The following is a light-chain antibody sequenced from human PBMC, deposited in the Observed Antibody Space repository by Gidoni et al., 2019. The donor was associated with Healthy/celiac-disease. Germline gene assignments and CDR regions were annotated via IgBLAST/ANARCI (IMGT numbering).Light chain of an antibody. V-gene: IGLV2-23*02. CDR2: EVS. J-gene: IGLJ2*01. CDR1: SSDVGSYNL. CDR3: CSYAGSSTLV. Sequence: QSALTQPASVSGSPGQSITIACTGTSSDVGSYNLVSWNQRHPGKAPKLMIYEVSKRPSGVSNRFSGSKSGNTASLTISGLQAEDEADYYCCSYAGSSTLVFGGGTKLTVL.